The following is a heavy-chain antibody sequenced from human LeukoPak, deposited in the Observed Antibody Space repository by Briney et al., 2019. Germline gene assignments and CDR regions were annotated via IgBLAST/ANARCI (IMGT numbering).Heavy chain of an antibody. CDR2: FDPEDGET. CDR1: GYTLTELC. CDR3: ATGPLHVLRYFDWLLFDY. D-gene: IGHD3-9*01. J-gene: IGHJ4*02. Sequence: ASVKVSCKVSGYTLTELCMHWVRQAPGKGLEWMGGFDPEDGETIYAQKFQGRVTMTEDTSTDTAYMELSSLRSEDTAVYYCATGPLHVLRYFDWLLFDYWGQGTLVTVSS. V-gene: IGHV1-24*01.